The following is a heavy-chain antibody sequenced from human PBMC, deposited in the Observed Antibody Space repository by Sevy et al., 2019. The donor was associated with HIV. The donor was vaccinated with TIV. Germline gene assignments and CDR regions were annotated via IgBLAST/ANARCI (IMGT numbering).Heavy chain of an antibody. J-gene: IGHJ6*02. CDR1: GCTFTSYY. CDR2: INPSGGST. D-gene: IGHD3-22*01. V-gene: IGHV1-46*03. CDR3: ARAQGYYDSSGHYYYYGMDV. Sequence: ASVKVSCKASGCTFTSYYMHWVRQAPGQGLEWMGIINPSGGSTSYAPKFQGRVTMTRDTSTSTVYIELSSLRSEDTAVYYCARAQGYYDSSGHYYYYGMDVRGQGTTVTVSS.